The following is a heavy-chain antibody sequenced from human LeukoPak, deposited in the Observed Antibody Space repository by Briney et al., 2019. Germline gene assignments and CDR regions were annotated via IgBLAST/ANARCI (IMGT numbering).Heavy chain of an antibody. J-gene: IGHJ4*02. CDR1: GGSIISYY. V-gene: IGHV4-4*07. Sequence: PSEPLYLPCPASGGSIISYYWSWIRQPAGKGLEWIGRIYTSGSTNYNPTLKSRVPMAGDTSKIQFSLKLCSVNATDTAVYYCARGTSSIPARRPSGYFDLWCQGTLVTVSS. CDR3: ARGTSSIPARRPSGYFDL. D-gene: IGHD6-6*01. CDR2: IYTSGST.